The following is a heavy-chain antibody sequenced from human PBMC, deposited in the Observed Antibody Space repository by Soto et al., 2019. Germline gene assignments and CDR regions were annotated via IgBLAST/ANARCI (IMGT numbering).Heavy chain of an antibody. CDR2: IYYSGST. V-gene: IGHV4-30-4*01. D-gene: IGHD3-22*01. CDR3: ARVDSSGYQPFDP. J-gene: IGHJ5*02. Sequence: SETLSLTCTVSGGSISSGDYYWSWIRQPPGKGLEWIGYIYYSGSTYYNPSLKSRVTISVDTSKNQFSLKLSSVTAADTAVYYCARVDSSGYQPFDPWGQGTLVTVSS. CDR1: GGSISSGDYY.